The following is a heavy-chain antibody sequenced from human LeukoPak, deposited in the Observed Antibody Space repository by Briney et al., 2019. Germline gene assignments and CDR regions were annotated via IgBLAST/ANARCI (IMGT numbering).Heavy chain of an antibody. CDR3: AKIEYSRSSLSYFDY. D-gene: IGHD6-6*01. CDR2: IKQDGNEK. CDR1: GFTFSTYW. V-gene: IGHV3-7*01. J-gene: IGHJ4*02. Sequence: PGGSLRLSCAASGFTFSTYWMSWVRQAPGKGLEWMANIKQDGNEKYYVDSVKGRFTISRDNAKNSLYLQMNGLRAEDTAVYYCAKIEYSRSSLSYFDYWGQGTLVTVSS.